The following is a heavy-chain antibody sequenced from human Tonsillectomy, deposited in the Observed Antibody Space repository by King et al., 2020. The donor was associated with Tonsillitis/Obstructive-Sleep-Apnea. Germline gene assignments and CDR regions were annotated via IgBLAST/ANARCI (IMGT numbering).Heavy chain of an antibody. CDR1: GGSISSTSYY. CDR2: IYYSGSP. J-gene: IGHJ6*03. Sequence: LQLQESGPGLVKPSETLFLTCTVSGGSISSTSYYWGWIRQPPGEGLEWIGSIYYSGSPYYNPSLKSRGTISVDTSKNQFSLKLSSVTAADTVVYYCAITDRIAAYINVWGKGTAVTVSS. V-gene: IGHV4-39*01. D-gene: IGHD6-13*01. CDR3: AITDRIAAYINV.